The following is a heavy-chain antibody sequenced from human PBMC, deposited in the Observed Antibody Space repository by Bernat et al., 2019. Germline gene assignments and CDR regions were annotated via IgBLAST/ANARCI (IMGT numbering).Heavy chain of an antibody. CDR3: ARVPRGCSGGSCYSSPDYYGMDV. J-gene: IGHJ6*02. D-gene: IGHD2-15*01. CDR2: IIPIFGTA. Sequence: QVQLVQSGAEVKKPGSSVKVSCKASGGTFSSYAISCVRQAPGQGLEWLGGIIPIFGTANYAQKFQGGVTITEDESTSPAYMELSSLRSEDTAVYYCARVPRGCSGGSCYSSPDYYGMDVWGQGTTVTVSS. V-gene: IGHV1-69*01. CDR1: GGTFSSYA.